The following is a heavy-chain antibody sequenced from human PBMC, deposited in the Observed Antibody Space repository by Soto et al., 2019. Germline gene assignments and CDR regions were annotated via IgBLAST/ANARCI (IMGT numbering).Heavy chain of an antibody. V-gene: IGHV4-4*07. Sequence: QVQLQESGPGLLKPSETLSLTCTVSGGSISSYYWSWIRQPAGKGLEWIGRIYTSGSTNYNPSLKSRVTMSVDTSKNQFSLKLSPVTAADTAAYYCARACSSNSCYDVFDYWGQGTLVTVSS. J-gene: IGHJ4*02. CDR2: IYTSGST. D-gene: IGHD2-2*01. CDR3: ARACSSNSCYDVFDY. CDR1: GGSISSYY.